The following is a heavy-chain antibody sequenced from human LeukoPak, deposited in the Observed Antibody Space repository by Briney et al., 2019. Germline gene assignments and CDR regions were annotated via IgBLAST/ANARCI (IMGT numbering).Heavy chain of an antibody. D-gene: IGHD6-13*01. Sequence: PSETLSFTCTVPGFSMTNSIWTWIRQPPGKGLEWLGVISNNLGTNYSPSLRSRVTFSLDTSKNHFSLNLTSVTAADTAVYYCARLYRGSWAYYFDYWGQGILVTVPS. CDR1: GFSMTNSI. CDR2: ISNNLGT. CDR3: ARLYRGSWAYYFDY. V-gene: IGHV4-59*08. J-gene: IGHJ4*02.